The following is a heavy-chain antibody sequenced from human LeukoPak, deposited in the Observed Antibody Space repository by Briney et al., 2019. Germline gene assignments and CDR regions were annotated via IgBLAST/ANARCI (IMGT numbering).Heavy chain of an antibody. CDR3: ARGPPRGKYYYMDV. Sequence: GGSLRLSCAASGFTFSSFGMHWGRQPTGQGLEWVSTIGTASDTYYPGSVEGRFTLSRDNAKNSLYLQMNSLTAGDTAVYYCARGPPRGKYYYMDVWGKGTTVTVSS. D-gene: IGHD1-1*01. V-gene: IGHV3-13*01. CDR2: IGTASDT. J-gene: IGHJ6*03. CDR1: GFTFSSFG.